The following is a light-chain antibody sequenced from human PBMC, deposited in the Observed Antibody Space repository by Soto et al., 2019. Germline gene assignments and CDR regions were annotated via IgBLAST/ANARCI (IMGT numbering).Light chain of an antibody. CDR1: QGISSY. Sequence: IQLTQSPSSLSASVGDRVTITCRASQGISSYLAWYQQKPGKAPKLLIYAASTLQSGVPSRFSGSGSRTDFTLTIGSLQPEDVATYYCQQLNSYPSYTFGQGTKLEIK. V-gene: IGKV1-9*01. CDR2: AAS. CDR3: QQLNSYPSYT. J-gene: IGKJ2*01.